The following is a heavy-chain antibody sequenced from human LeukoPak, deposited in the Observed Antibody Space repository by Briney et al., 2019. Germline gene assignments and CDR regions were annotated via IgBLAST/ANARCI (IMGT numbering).Heavy chain of an antibody. CDR2: IYHSGST. CDR3: ARAPRSYDDAFDI. J-gene: IGHJ3*02. D-gene: IGHD5-18*01. Sequence: PSETLSLTCAVSGGSISSGGYSWSWIRQPPGKGLEWIGYIYHSGSTYYNPSLKSRVTIPVDRSKNQFSLKLSSVTAADTAVYYCARAPRSYDDAFDIRGQGTMVTVSS. CDR1: GGSISSGGYS. V-gene: IGHV4-30-2*01.